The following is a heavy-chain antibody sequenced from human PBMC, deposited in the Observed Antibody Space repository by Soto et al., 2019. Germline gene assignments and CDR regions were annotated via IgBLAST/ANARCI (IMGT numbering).Heavy chain of an antibody. CDR2: ISYDGGNN. CDR1: GFTFSNYG. CDR3: ARCDDTPMEVFDY. V-gene: IGHV3-30*03. Sequence: PGGSLRLSCAASGFTFSNYGMHWVRQAPGKGLEWLAVISYDGGNNYYADSVKGRFTISRDNSKNTVYLQMNSLRVEDTAAYFCARCDDTPMEVFDYWGQGTMVTVSS. J-gene: IGHJ4*02. D-gene: IGHD5-18*01.